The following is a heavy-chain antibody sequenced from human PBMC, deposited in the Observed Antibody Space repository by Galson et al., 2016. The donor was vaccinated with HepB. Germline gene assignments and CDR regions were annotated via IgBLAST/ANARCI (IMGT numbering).Heavy chain of an antibody. V-gene: IGHV4-4*02. CDR2: VFHSGSS. CDR1: GGSISSSNW. J-gene: IGHJ5*02. Sequence: LSLTCAVSGGSISSSNWWSWVRQPPGKGLEWIGEVFHSGSSNYNPSLKSRVTLSVDKSKNHFSLNLNSVTAADTTIYYCARAATPYGSGSYYSPWGQGTLVTVSP. D-gene: IGHD3-10*01. CDR3: ARAATPYGSGSYYSP.